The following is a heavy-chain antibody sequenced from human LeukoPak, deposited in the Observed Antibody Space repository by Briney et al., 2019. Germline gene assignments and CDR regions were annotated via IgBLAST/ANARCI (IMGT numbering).Heavy chain of an antibody. V-gene: IGHV3-23*01. D-gene: IGHD3-10*01. Sequence: GGSLRLSCAASGFTLSSYAMSWVRQGSGKGLEWVSAISGSGGSTYYADSVKGRFTISRDNSKNTLYLQMNSLRAEDTAVYYCAKASSGPFYYYYYMDVWGKGTTVTISS. CDR2: ISGSGGST. CDR1: GFTLSSYA. CDR3: AKASSGPFYYYYYMDV. J-gene: IGHJ6*03.